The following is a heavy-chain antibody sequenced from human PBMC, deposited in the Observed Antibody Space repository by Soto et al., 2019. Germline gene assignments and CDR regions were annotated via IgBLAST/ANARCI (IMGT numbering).Heavy chain of an antibody. CDR1: GFTFSSYA. CDR3: AKPSRRDLWFGEPQPLDY. CDR2: ISGSGGST. Sequence: GGSLRLSCAASGFTFSSYAMSWVRQAPGKGLEWVSAISGSGGSTYYADSVKGRFTISRDNSKNTLYLQMNSLRAEDTAVYYCAKPSRRDLWFGEPQPLDYWGQGTLVTVSS. V-gene: IGHV3-23*01. J-gene: IGHJ4*02. D-gene: IGHD3-10*01.